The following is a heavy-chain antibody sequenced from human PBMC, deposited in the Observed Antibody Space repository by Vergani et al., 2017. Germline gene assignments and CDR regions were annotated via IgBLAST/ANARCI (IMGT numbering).Heavy chain of an antibody. D-gene: IGHD3-16*02. J-gene: IGHJ3*02. CDR2: ISYDGTNK. CDR1: GFTFGDHG. V-gene: IGHV3-30-3*01. Sequence: QVQLVESGGGVVQPGRSLRLSCAASGFTFGDHGIHWVRRAPGKGLEWVALISYDGTNKYYTNSVMGRFTISRDNSKSTLFLQMNSLRVEDMAVYYCAIDYDYVWGSYRYTGDAFDIWGQGTMVTVSS. CDR3: AIDYDYVWGSYRYTGDAFDI.